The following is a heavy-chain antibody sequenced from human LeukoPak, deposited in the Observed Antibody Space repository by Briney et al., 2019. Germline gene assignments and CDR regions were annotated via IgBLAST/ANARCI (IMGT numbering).Heavy chain of an antibody. V-gene: IGHV3-48*02. CDR2: ISISSSII. D-gene: IGHD4-17*01. CDR1: GFTFSNHN. CDR3: ARESGAPPLRGLDI. Sequence: GGSLRLSCAASGFTFSNHNMNWVRQAPGKGLEWASYISISSSIIYYADSVKGRFTISRDNAKNSLYLQMNSLRDEDTAVYYCARESGAPPLRGLDIWGQGTMVTVSS. J-gene: IGHJ3*02.